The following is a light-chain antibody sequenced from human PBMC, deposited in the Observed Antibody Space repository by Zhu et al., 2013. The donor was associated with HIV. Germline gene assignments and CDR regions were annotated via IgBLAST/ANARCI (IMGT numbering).Light chain of an antibody. Sequence: QSVLTQPPSMSGAPGQRVTISCTGSSSNIGAGYHVHWYQQLPGRAPKLLIYDTNNRPSGVPDRISGSKSGTSASLAITALQTGDEANYFCGTWDTSLSAGVFGGGTKLTVL. CDR2: DTN. V-gene: IGLV1-40*01. CDR3: GTWDTSLSAGV. CDR1: SSNIGAGYH. J-gene: IGLJ3*02.